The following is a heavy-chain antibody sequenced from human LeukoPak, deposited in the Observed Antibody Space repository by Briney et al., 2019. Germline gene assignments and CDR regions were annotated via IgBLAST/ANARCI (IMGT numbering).Heavy chain of an antibody. CDR2: ISGSGGST. CDR3: AKDSRGLYYYYYYMDV. CDR1: GFTFSSFA. J-gene: IGHJ6*03. D-gene: IGHD3-10*01. Sequence: PGGSLRLSCAASGFTFSSFAMSWVRQAPGKGLEWVSAISGSGGSTYYADSVKGRFTISRDNSKNTLYLQMNSLRAEDTAVYYCAKDSRGLYYYYYYMDVWGKGTTVTVSS. V-gene: IGHV3-23*01.